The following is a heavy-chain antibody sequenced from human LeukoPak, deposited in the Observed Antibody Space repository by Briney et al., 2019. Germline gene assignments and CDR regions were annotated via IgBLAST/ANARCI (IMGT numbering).Heavy chain of an antibody. D-gene: IGHD6-13*01. Sequence: PGGSLRLSCAASRFTFSSYAMSWVRQAPGKGLEWVSRINSDGSSTNYADSVKGRFTISRDDAENSLYLQMNSLRAEDTAVYYCARGTSSSPNWFDPWGQGTLVTVSS. J-gene: IGHJ5*02. CDR3: ARGTSSSPNWFDP. V-gene: IGHV3-74*01. CDR2: INSDGSST. CDR1: RFTFSSYA.